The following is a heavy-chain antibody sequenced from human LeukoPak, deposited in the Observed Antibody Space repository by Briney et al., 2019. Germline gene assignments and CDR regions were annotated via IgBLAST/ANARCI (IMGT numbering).Heavy chain of an antibody. CDR3: AKDLGAGSGPYPFDY. Sequence: GGSLRLSCAASGFTFSSYAMSWVRQAPGKGLEWVSAISTSGGSSYYADSVKGRFTISRGNSKNTLYLQMNSLRAEDTAVYYCAKDLGAGSGPYPFDYWGQGTLVTVSS. CDR1: GFTFSSYA. J-gene: IGHJ4*02. CDR2: ISTSGGSS. V-gene: IGHV3-23*01. D-gene: IGHD1-26*01.